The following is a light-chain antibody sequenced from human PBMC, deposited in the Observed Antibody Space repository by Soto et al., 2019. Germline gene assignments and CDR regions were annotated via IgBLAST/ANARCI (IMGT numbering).Light chain of an antibody. CDR1: QSVSSF. CDR3: QQYSDLPMT. V-gene: IGKV3-20*01. CDR2: GAS. J-gene: IGKJ5*01. Sequence: EIVLTQSPGTLSLSPGERATLSCRASQSVSSFLAWYQQKPCQAPRLLIYGASRRATGIPDRFSGSASGTDFTLTISRLEPEDFAVYFCQQYSDLPMTFGQGTRLEI.